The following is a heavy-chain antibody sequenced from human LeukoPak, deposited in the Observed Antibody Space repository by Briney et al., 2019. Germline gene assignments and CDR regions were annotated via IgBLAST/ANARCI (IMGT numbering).Heavy chain of an antibody. Sequence: GGSLRLSCAASGFTFSSNSMNWVRQAPGKGLEWVSSISSSSSYIYYSDSVKGRFTISRDNAKNSLFLEMNSLRAEDTAVYYCARGRRDGYNLMDAFDIWGLGSMVTVSS. CDR1: GFTFSSNS. D-gene: IGHD5-24*01. V-gene: IGHV3-21*01. CDR2: ISSSSSYI. J-gene: IGHJ3*02. CDR3: ARGRRDGYNLMDAFDI.